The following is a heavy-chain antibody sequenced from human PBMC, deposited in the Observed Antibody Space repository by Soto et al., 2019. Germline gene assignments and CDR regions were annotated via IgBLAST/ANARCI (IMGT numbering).Heavy chain of an antibody. D-gene: IGHD5-12*01. Sequence: SETLSLTCIVSGDSITSGNYYLGWLRQPPGKGLEWIGSMFYGETITYNPSLKSRVTISVDTSKNQFSLKLSSVTAADTAVYYCARQTLRVYRGYDSGPDYIDPWGQGTQVTVSS. CDR2: MFYGETI. J-gene: IGHJ5*02. CDR1: GDSITSGNYY. CDR3: ARQTLRVYRGYDSGPDYIDP. V-gene: IGHV4-39*01.